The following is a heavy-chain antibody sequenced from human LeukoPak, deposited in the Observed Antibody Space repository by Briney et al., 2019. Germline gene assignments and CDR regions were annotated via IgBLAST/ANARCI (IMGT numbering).Heavy chain of an antibody. J-gene: IGHJ5*02. CDR2: IYYNGNT. V-gene: IGHV4-31*03. Sequence: SQTLSLTCTVSGDSFTTDIYFWSWIRQHPGKGLEWIAYIYYNGNTHYNQSLKSRVTMSIDTSKNQFSLKLTSMTAAETAVYYCARDVGFCSGGRCYPYNWFDPWGQGTLVTVSS. CDR1: GDSFTTDIYF. D-gene: IGHD2-15*01. CDR3: ARDVGFCSGGRCYPYNWFDP.